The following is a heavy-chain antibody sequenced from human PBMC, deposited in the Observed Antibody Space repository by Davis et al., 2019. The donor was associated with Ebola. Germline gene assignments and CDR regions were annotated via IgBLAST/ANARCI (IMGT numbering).Heavy chain of an antibody. Sequence: GGSLRLSCKGSGYSFTSYWISWVRQMPGKGLEWMGRIDPSDSYTTYSPSFQGHVTISADKSISTAYLQWSSLKASDTAMYYCARHGIVSAIEQWGWFDPWGQGTLVTVSS. CDR2: IDPSDSYT. CDR3: ARHGIVSAIEQWGWFDP. D-gene: IGHD1-26*01. CDR1: GYSFTSYW. J-gene: IGHJ5*02. V-gene: IGHV5-10-1*01.